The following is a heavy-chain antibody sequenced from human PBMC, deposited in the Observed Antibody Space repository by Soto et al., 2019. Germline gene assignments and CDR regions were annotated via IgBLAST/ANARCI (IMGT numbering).Heavy chain of an antibody. D-gene: IGHD6-13*01. Sequence: GGSLRLSCAASGFTFSSYSMNWVRQAPGKGLEWVSSISSSSSYIYCADSVKGRFTISRDNAKNSLYLQMNSLRAEDTAVYYCARDTVAAAGNYYYYYMDVWGKGTTVTVSS. J-gene: IGHJ6*03. V-gene: IGHV3-21*01. CDR3: ARDTVAAAGNYYYYYMDV. CDR1: GFTFSSYS. CDR2: ISSSSSYI.